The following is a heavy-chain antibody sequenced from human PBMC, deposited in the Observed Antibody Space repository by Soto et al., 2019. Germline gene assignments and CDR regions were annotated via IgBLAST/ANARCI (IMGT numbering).Heavy chain of an antibody. Sequence: VGSLRLSCASSVCTFSSFWMSWVRQSPGKWLEWVANIKTDGSETHYVDSVKGRFTISRDNPKTSLFLQMNSLRVEDTAVYFCTSDRYPRFYHGSGSYPSYGGQGTQVPV. J-gene: IGHJ4*02. CDR1: VCTFSSFW. V-gene: IGHV3-7*03. D-gene: IGHD3-10*01. CDR3: TSDRYPRFYHGSGSYPSY. CDR2: IKTDGSET.